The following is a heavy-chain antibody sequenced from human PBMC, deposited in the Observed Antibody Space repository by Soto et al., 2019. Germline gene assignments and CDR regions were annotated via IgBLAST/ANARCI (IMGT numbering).Heavy chain of an antibody. CDR1: GFTFSSYG. V-gene: IGHV3-30*18. Sequence: GGSLRLSCAASGFTFSSYGMYWVRQAPGKGLEWVAAISYDGSNKYYADSVKGRFTISRDNSKNTLYLQMNSLRAEDTAVYYCAKGGYSSGWYNRFDYWGQGTLVTVSS. D-gene: IGHD6-19*01. CDR3: AKGGYSSGWYNRFDY. CDR2: ISYDGSNK. J-gene: IGHJ4*02.